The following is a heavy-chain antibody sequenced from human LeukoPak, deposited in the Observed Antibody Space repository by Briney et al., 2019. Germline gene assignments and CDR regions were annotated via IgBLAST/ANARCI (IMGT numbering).Heavy chain of an antibody. CDR3: AKDLAVGTTPRVYAFDV. V-gene: IGHV3-9*01. J-gene: IGHJ3*01. D-gene: IGHD1-26*01. Sequence: PGGSLTLSCAASGFTFYDYAMHWVRQVPGKGLEWVGGVNRNSDTIAYGDSVKGRFTISRDNARNSLYLQMNNLRTEDTALYYCAKDLAVGTTPRVYAFDVWGQGTMVTVS. CDR1: GFTFYDYA. CDR2: VNRNSDTI.